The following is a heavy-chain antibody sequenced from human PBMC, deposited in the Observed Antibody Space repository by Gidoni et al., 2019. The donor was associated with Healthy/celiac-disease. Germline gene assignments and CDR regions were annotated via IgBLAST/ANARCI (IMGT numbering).Heavy chain of an antibody. CDR3: ARVRWLQSEDAFDI. CDR2: IWYDGSNK. Sequence: QVQLVESGGGVVQPGRSLRLSCAASGFTFSSYGMHWVRQAPGKGLEWVAVIWYDGSNKYYADSVKGRFTISRDNSKNTLYLQMNSLRAEDTAVYYCARVRWLQSEDAFDIWGQGTMVTVSS. CDR1: GFTFSSYG. D-gene: IGHD5-12*01. J-gene: IGHJ3*02. V-gene: IGHV3-33*01.